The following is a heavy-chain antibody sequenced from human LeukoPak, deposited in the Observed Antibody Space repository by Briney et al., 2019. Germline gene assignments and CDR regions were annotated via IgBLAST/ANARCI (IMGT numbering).Heavy chain of an antibody. J-gene: IGHJ4*02. CDR3: AKDFRIGYSAHFDY. V-gene: IGHV3-23*01. Sequence: GALRLSCAASGFTFSSYAMSWVLQAPGKGLEWVSAISGSGGSTYYADSVKGRFTISRDNSKNTLYLQMDSLRGEDTAVYYCAKDFRIGYSAHFDYWGQGALVTVSS. CDR1: GFTFSSYA. CDR2: ISGSGGST. D-gene: IGHD2-21*01.